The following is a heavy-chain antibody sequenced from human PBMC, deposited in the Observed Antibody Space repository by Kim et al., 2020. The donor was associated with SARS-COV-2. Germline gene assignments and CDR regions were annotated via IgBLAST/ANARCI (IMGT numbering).Heavy chain of an antibody. CDR2: ADYSAGIDYSVTT. D-gene: IGHD7-27*01. CDR1: GGSIRSSSHY. CDR3: ASLRMTGDGGRGICDY. Sequence: SETLSLTCTVSGGSIRSSSHYWGWIRQPPGKGLEGIGSADYSAGIDYSVTTSYSLSLKSRVTISGDASKNQFSLNLGSVTAADAAVYYCASLRMTGDGGRGICDYWGQGTVVTVSS. J-gene: IGHJ4*02. V-gene: IGHV4-39*01.